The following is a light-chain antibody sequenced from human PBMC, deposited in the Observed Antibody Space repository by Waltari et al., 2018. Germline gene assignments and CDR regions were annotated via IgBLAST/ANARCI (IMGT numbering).Light chain of an antibody. J-gene: IGLJ3*02. Sequence: QAVVTQEPSLTVSPGGTVPLTCAPSTGAVTRDLYPYRFPQKAGQAPRTLIYDTTNNRSWTPARFSGSLLGGKAALTLSGAQPEDEAEYYCLLLYSVTWVFGGGTNLTVL. CDR1: TGAVTRDLY. CDR3: LLLYSVTWV. V-gene: IGLV7-46*01. CDR2: DTT.